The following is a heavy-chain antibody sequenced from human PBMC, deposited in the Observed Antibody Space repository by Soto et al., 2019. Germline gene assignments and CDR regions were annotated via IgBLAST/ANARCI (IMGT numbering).Heavy chain of an antibody. CDR3: ARGAGWAAYWYFDL. V-gene: IGHV3-30-3*01. J-gene: IGHJ2*01. Sequence: GGSLRLSCADSGFTFSSYAMHWVRQAPGKGLEWVAGISYDGSNKYYAICVKCRFTIARDNSKYRLYLQMASLRAEDTAVYYCARGAGWAAYWYFDLWGRATLGTVPS. CDR2: ISYDGSNK. CDR1: GFTFSSYA. D-gene: IGHD6-13*01.